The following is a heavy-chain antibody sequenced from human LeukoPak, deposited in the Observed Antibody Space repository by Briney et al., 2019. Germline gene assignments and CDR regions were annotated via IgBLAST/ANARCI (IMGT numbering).Heavy chain of an antibody. D-gene: IGHD5-18*01. CDR1: GFTFSSYS. CDR2: ISSSSSYI. CDR3: ARAGYSYGPRGFDN. Sequence: PGGSLRLSCAASGFTFSSYSMNWVRQAPGKGLKWVSSISSSSSYIYYADSLKGRFTISRDNAKNSLYLQMNSLRAEDTAVYYCARAGYSYGPRGFDNWGQGTLVTVSS. V-gene: IGHV3-21*01. J-gene: IGHJ4*02.